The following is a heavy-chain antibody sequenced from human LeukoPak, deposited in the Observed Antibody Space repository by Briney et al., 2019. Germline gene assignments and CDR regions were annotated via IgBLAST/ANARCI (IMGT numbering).Heavy chain of an antibody. V-gene: IGHV4-39*01. Sequence: SETLSLTCTVSGGSISSSTYYWGWIRQPPGKGLEWIGSIYESGSTYYNPSLKSRVTISVDTSKNQFSLKLNSVTAADTAVYYCARHPHYYFDNTARWGQGTLVTVSS. J-gene: IGHJ4*02. D-gene: IGHD3-22*01. CDR1: GGSISSSTYY. CDR3: ARHPHYYFDNTAR. CDR2: IYESGST.